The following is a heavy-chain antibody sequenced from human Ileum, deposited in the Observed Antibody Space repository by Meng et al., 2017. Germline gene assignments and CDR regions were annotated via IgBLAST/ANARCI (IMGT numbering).Heavy chain of an antibody. Sequence: QLHLQEWGPVLVNPSGTVSLTCAVSGGSITTNSYWSWVRQSPEKGLEWIGQIDHSGSPYYNPSLKSRVTMSVDKSKSQVSLQLTSVTAADTAVYYCARHGGYYQDYWGQGTLVTVSS. CDR3: ARHGGYYQDY. CDR2: IDHSGSP. J-gene: IGHJ4*02. D-gene: IGHD4-23*01. V-gene: IGHV4-4*02. CDR1: GGSITTNSY.